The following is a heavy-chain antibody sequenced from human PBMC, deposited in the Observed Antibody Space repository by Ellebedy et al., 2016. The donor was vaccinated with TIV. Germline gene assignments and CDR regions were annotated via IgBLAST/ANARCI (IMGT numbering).Heavy chain of an antibody. D-gene: IGHD4-23*01. CDR1: WFTVGNNF. CDR2: IYSGGST. V-gene: IGHV3-53*01. J-gene: IGHJ4*02. Sequence: GESLKISCAASWFTVGNNFMSWVRQAPGKGLEWVSLIYSGGSTDYADSVKGRFTISRDNSKNTLYRQLNNLRAEDTAVYDCARDAADRVGKLDYWGQGALVTVSS. CDR3: ARDAADRVGKLDY.